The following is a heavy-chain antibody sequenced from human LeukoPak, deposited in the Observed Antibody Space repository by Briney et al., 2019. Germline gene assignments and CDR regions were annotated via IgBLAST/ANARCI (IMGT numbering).Heavy chain of an antibody. CDR2: ISNSGST. D-gene: IGHD1-26*01. CDR1: GGSISSSSYY. Sequence: SETLSLTCTVSGGSISSSSYYWGWIRQPPGKGLEWIGYISNSGSTNYNPSLKSRVTISVDTSKNQVSLKLNSVTAADTAVYYCARGGTYGGGADYWGQGTLVTVSS. CDR3: ARGGTYGGGADY. V-gene: IGHV4-61*05. J-gene: IGHJ4*02.